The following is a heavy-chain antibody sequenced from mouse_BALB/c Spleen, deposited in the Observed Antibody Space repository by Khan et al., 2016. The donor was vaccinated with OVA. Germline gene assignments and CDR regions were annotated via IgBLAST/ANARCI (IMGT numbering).Heavy chain of an antibody. CDR2: IDPVKGDV. CDR3: LREACSGLFAY. Sequence: VQLQQSGADFVKPGASVKFSCTASGFNIKDIYMHWINQRPQQGLVWLVRIDPVKGDVTYDPKFQDKATIAADESSTTAYLQLSSLTTKDPAVYYCLREACSGLFAYWGQGTLVTVSA. J-gene: IGHJ3*01. D-gene: IGHD6-1*01. CDR1: GFNIKDIY. V-gene: IGHV14-3*02.